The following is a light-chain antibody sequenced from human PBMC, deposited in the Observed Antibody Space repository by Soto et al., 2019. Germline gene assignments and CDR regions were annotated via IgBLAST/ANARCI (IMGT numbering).Light chain of an antibody. CDR3: QQYDNVPYT. Sequence: DIQMTQSPSPLSASVGDRVTFTCQASQDISDYLNWYQQKPGKAPDLLIYDASNLETGVPSRFSGSGSGTHFTFTITGLQPEDIATYYCQQYDNVPYTFGQGTKLEIK. CDR1: QDISDY. V-gene: IGKV1-33*01. J-gene: IGKJ2*01. CDR2: DAS.